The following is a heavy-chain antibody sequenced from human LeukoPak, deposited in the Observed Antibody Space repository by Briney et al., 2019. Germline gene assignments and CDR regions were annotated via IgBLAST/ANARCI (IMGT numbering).Heavy chain of an antibody. CDR2: INPSGGST. V-gene: IGHV1-46*01. J-gene: IGHJ6*03. CDR3: ARDGVGDYMDV. CDR1: GYTFTGYY. Sequence: GASVKVSCKASGYTFTGYYIHWVRQAPGQGLEWMGWINPSGGSTSYAQKFQGRVTMTRDTSTSTVYMELSSLRSEDTAVYYCARDGVGDYMDVWGKGTTVTVSS.